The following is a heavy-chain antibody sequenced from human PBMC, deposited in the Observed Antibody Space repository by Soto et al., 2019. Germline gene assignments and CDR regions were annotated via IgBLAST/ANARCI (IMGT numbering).Heavy chain of an antibody. CDR1: GGSFSGYY. CDR2: INHSGST. J-gene: IGHJ5*02. CDR3: ARGLGGCSGGSCYPNRWFDP. D-gene: IGHD2-15*01. Sequence: PSETLSLTCAVYGGSFSGYYWSWIRQPPGKGLEWIGEINHSGSTNYNPSLKSRVTISVDTSKNQFSLKLSSVTAADTAVYYCARGLGGCSGGSCYPNRWFDPWGQGTLVTVSS. V-gene: IGHV4-34*01.